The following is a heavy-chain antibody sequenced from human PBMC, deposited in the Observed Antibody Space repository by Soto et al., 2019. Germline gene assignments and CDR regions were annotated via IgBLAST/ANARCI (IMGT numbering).Heavy chain of an antibody. D-gene: IGHD1-26*01. J-gene: IGHJ3*02. Sequence: QVQLVESGGGLVKPGESLRLSCAASGFAFSNYYMTWIRQAPGKGLEWVSYTSRDSYYTNYGDSVKGRFTMSRDNAKNSLYLHMNSLRVEDTAVYYCATYSGSHYNDAFDIWGQGTMVTVSS. CDR2: TSRDSYYT. CDR3: ATYSGSHYNDAFDI. V-gene: IGHV3-11*06. CDR1: GFAFSNYY.